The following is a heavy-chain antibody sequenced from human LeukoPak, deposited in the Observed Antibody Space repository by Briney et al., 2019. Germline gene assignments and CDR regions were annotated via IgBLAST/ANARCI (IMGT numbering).Heavy chain of an antibody. J-gene: IGHJ4*02. Sequence: PGGSMRLSWAAAGFTFDDYAMHWVRQAPGKGLEWVSGISWNSGIIGYADSVKGRFTISRDNAKNSLYLQMNSLRAEDTALYYCAKDSVGQVLDYFDYWGQGTLVTVSS. V-gene: IGHV3-9*01. CDR2: ISWNSGII. CDR3: AKDSVGQVLDYFDY. CDR1: GFTFDDYA. D-gene: IGHD3-3*01.